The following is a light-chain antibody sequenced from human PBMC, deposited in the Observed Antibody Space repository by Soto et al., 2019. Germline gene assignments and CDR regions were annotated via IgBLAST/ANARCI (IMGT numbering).Light chain of an antibody. V-gene: IGKV3-11*01. CDR2: DAS. J-gene: IGKJ4*01. Sequence: EIVLTQSPATLSLSPGERATLSCRASQSIGYYLALYQQKPGQAPRLLFYDASNRATGVPARFSGSGTGTDFTLSISSLEPEDFAVYYCQQRSNPLTFGGGTKVEIK. CDR3: QQRSNPLT. CDR1: QSIGYY.